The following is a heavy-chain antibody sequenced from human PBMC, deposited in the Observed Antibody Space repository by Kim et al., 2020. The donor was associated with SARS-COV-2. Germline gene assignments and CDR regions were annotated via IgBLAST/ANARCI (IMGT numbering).Heavy chain of an antibody. D-gene: IGHD1-7*01. CDR1: GFPFSSYA. J-gene: IGHJ6*03. CDR3: ARRNYPGDNDYYMDD. V-gene: IGHV3-30-3*01. Sequence: GGSLRLSCVASGFPFSSYAMHWVRRVPGRGLEGMAVISYSGTNMYYADSVKGRFIISRDNSKNTLYLQMNSLRAEDTAVYYCARRNYPGDNDYYMDDWG. CDR2: ISYSGTNM.